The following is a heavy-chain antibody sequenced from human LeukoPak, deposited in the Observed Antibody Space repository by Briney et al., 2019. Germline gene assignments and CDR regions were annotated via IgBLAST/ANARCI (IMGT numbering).Heavy chain of an antibody. CDR1: GYTFTSYY. CDR3: ARDGPRIAALGEDFDY. D-gene: IGHD6-6*01. J-gene: IGHJ4*02. CDR2: INPSGGST. Sequence: ASVKVSCKTSGYTFTSYYMHWVRQAPGQGLEWMGIINPSGGSTSYAQKFQGRVTMTRDTSTSTVYMELSSLRSEDTAVYYCARDGPRIAALGEDFDYWGQGTLVTVSS. V-gene: IGHV1-46*01.